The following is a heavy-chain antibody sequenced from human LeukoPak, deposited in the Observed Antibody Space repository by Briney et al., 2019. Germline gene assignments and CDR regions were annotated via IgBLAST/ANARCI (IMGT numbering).Heavy chain of an antibody. CDR3: ARGRAPLLVYYYYMDV. Sequence: ASVKVSCKASGYTFTSYAMHWVRQAPGQRLEWMGWINAGNGNTKYSQEFQGRVTITRDTSASTAYMELSSLRSEDMAVYYCARGRAPLLVYYYYMDVWGKGTTVTVSS. V-gene: IGHV1-3*03. CDR1: GYTFTSYA. J-gene: IGHJ6*03. CDR2: INAGNGNT.